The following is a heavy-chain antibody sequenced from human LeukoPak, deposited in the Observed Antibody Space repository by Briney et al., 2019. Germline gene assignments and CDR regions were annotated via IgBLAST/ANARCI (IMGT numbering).Heavy chain of an antibody. CDR3: ARKKRVDPFDY. CDR1: GGSMSSNSYY. D-gene: IGHD3-3*01. V-gene: IGHV4-39*01. Sequence: SETLSLTCTVSGGSMSSNSYYWRWIRQPPGKGLEWIGSIYYSGSTYYNPSLKSRVTISVDTSKNQFSLKLSSVTAADTAVYYCARKKRVDPFDYWGQGTLVTVSS. J-gene: IGHJ4*02. CDR2: IYYSGST.